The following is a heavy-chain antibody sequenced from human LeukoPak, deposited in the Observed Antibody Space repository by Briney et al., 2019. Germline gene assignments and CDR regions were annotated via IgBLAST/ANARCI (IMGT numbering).Heavy chain of an antibody. CDR2: INPSGGST. CDR3: ARARYSSSFYWGPYFDY. Sequence: ASVKVSCKASGYTFTSYYMHWVRQAPGQGLEWMGIINPSGGSTSYAQKFQGRVTMTRDMSTSTVYMELSSLTSEDTAVYYCARARYSSSFYWGPYFDYWGQGTLVTVSS. CDR1: GYTFTSYY. D-gene: IGHD6-6*01. J-gene: IGHJ4*02. V-gene: IGHV1-46*01.